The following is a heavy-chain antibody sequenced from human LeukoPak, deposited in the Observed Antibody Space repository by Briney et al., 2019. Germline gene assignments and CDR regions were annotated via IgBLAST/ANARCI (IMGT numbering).Heavy chain of an antibody. Sequence: SETLSLTCTVSGGSISSYYWSWIRQPAGKGLEWIGRIYTSGSTNYNPSLKSRVTMSVDTSKNQFSLKLSSVTAADTAVYYCARALPGYNYGSYYFDYWGQGTLVTVSS. J-gene: IGHJ4*02. D-gene: IGHD5-18*01. CDR3: ARALPGYNYGSYYFDY. CDR1: GGSISSYY. V-gene: IGHV4-4*07. CDR2: IYTSGST.